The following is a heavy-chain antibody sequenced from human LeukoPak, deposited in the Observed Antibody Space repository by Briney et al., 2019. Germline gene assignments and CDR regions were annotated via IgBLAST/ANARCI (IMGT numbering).Heavy chain of an antibody. CDR2: IYYSGST. Sequence: SETLSLTCTVSGGSISSSSYYWGWIRQPPGKGLEWIGSIYYSGSTYYNPSLKSRVTISVDTSKNQFSLKLSSVTAADTAVYYCAIWFGESGDYFDYWGQGTLVTVSS. D-gene: IGHD3-10*01. CDR1: GGSISSSSYY. J-gene: IGHJ4*02. V-gene: IGHV4-39*07. CDR3: AIWFGESGDYFDY.